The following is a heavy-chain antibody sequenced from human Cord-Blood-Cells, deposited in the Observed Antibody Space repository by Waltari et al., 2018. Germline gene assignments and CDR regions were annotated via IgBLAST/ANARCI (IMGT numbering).Heavy chain of an antibody. Sequence: QVQLQESGPGLVKPSQTLSLTCTVSGGSISSGGYYWSWIRQHPGKGLEWIGYIYYSGSTYYNPSLKSRVTISVDTSKNQFSLKLSSVTAADTAVYYCARGDLYDFWSGRSPNYYYYYGMDVWGQGTTVTVSS. D-gene: IGHD3-3*01. CDR1: GGSISSGGYY. CDR2: IYYSGST. V-gene: IGHV4-31*03. J-gene: IGHJ6*02. CDR3: ARGDLYDFWSGRSPNYYYYYGMDV.